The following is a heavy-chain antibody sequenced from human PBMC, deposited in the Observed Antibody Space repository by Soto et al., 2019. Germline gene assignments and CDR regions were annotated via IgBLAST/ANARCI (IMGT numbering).Heavy chain of an antibody. CDR2: ISATGGGT. J-gene: IGHJ4*02. D-gene: IGHD3-16*01. CDR3: AKGRRAGGNSAFYFGF. CDR1: GFKFSNYA. Sequence: PGGSLRLSCAASGFKFSNYAMSRVRQAPGKGLEWVSLISATGGGTYYADSVKGRFTISRDNSHNTLYLQVHSLTAEDTAVYYCAKGRRAGGNSAFYFGFWGRGAQVTVSS. V-gene: IGHV3-23*01.